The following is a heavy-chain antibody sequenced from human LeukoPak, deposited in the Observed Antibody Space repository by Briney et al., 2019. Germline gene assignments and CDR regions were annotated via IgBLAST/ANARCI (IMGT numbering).Heavy chain of an antibody. CDR1: GGSISSSSYY. Sequence: PSETLSLTCTVSGGSISSSSYYWGWIRQPPGKGLEWIGEINHSGSTNYNPSLKSRVIISVDTSKNQFSLKLTSVTAADTAVYYCARVACSSTSCYISSGYFGYWGQGTLVTVSS. J-gene: IGHJ4*02. D-gene: IGHD2-2*02. CDR3: ARVACSSTSCYISSGYFGY. V-gene: IGHV4-39*07. CDR2: INHSGST.